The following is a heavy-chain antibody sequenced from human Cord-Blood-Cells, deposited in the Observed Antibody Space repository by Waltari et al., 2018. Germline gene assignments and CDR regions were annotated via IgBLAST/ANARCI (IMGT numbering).Heavy chain of an antibody. V-gene: IGHV1-69*01. Sequence: QVQLVQSGAEVKKPGSSVKVSCKASGGTFSSYAISWVRQAPGQGLEWMGGVIPILGTANYAQKFQGRVTITADESTSTAYMELSSLRSEDTAVYYCARDYREYSSSSGAFDIWGQGTMVTVSS. CDR1: GGTFSSYA. D-gene: IGHD6-6*01. CDR2: VIPILGTA. CDR3: ARDYREYSSSSGAFDI. J-gene: IGHJ3*02.